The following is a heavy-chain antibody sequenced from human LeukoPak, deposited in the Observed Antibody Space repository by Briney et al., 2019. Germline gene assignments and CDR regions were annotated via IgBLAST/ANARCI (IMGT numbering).Heavy chain of an antibody. CDR3: ARDSMTTVTSIWDY. Sequence: ASVKVSCKASGYTVTSYGISWVRQAPGQGLEWMGWISAYNGNTNYAQKLQGRVTMTTDTSTSTAYMELRSLRSDDTAVYYCARDSMTTVTSIWDYWGQGTLVTVSS. CDR2: ISAYNGNT. V-gene: IGHV1-18*01. CDR1: GYTVTSYG. D-gene: IGHD4-17*01. J-gene: IGHJ4*02.